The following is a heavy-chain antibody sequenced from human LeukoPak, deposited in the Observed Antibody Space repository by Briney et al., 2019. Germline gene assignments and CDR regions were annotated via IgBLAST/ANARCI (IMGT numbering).Heavy chain of an antibody. CDR3: ARETRRGDAFDI. J-gene: IGHJ3*02. CDR1: GFTFSNYA. V-gene: IGHV3-64*01. Sequence: GGSLRLSCAASGFTFSNYAMHWVRQAPGKRLEYVSAISSNGGSTYYANSVKGRFTISRDKSKNTVYLKMGSLKAEDMAVYYCARETRRGDAFDIWGQGTMVTVSS. D-gene: IGHD3-16*01. CDR2: ISSNGGST.